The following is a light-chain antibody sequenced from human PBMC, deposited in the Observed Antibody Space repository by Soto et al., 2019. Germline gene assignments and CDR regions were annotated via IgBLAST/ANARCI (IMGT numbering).Light chain of an antibody. V-gene: IGKV1-39*01. CDR1: QSIGNF. J-gene: IGKJ3*01. Sequence: DIQMTQSPSSLSASVGDRVTITCRASQSIGNFLIWYQQKPGKAPNLLIYDESTLQSGVPSRFSGSGSGTDFTLTISSLRPDDFAIYYCQQSYTTPITFGPGTKVDIK. CDR3: QQSYTTPIT. CDR2: DES.